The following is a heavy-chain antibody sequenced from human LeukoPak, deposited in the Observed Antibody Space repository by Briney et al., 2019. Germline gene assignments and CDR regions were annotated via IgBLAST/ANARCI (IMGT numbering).Heavy chain of an antibody. D-gene: IGHD3-10*01. CDR1: GYTFTSYG. CDR2: INTNTGNP. Sequence: ASVKVSCKASGYTFTSYGISWVRQAPGQGLEWMGWINTNTGNPTYAQGFTGRFVFSLDTSVSTAYLQISSLKAEDTAVYYCARARGMVRGVITPPERLWFDPWGQGTLVTVSS. V-gene: IGHV7-4-1*02. CDR3: ARARGMVRGVITPPERLWFDP. J-gene: IGHJ5*02.